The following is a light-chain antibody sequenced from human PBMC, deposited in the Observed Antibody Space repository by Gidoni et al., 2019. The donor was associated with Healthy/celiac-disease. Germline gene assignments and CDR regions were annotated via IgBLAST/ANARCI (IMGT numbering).Light chain of an antibody. CDR1: QSVSSSY. CDR2: GAS. J-gene: IGKJ1*01. CDR3: QQYGSSPGT. Sequence: VLTQSPGPLSLSPGERATLSCRASQSVSSSYLAWYQQKPGQAPRLLIYGASSMATGIPDRFSGSGSGTDFTLTISRLEPEDFAVYYCQQYGSSPGTFGQGTKVEIK. V-gene: IGKV3-20*01.